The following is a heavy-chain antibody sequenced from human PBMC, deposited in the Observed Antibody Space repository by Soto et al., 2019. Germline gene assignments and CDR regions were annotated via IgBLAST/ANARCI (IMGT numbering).Heavy chain of an antibody. CDR3: ASRPCGSRVVQWFFDS. Sequence: QLQLQESGPGLVKPSETLSLTCTVSGGSISSGTYYWAWIRQPPGKGLEWIGSIYYSGNTIYNPSLEIRVTTAVDTSKNHCSLKLSSVNAADTAVYNWASRPCGSRVVQWFFDSWGKVILVPFYS. CDR2: IYYSGNT. CDR1: GGSISSGTYY. D-gene: IGHD3-22*01. V-gene: IGHV4-39*02. J-gene: IGHJ4*02.